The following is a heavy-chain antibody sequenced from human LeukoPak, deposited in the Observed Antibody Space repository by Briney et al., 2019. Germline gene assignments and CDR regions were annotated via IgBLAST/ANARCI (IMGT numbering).Heavy chain of an antibody. CDR2: MNPNSGNT. J-gene: IGHJ5*02. D-gene: IGHD4-17*01. CDR1: GYTFTSYD. CDR3: VRERGTTVTTLGWFDP. Sequence: ASVKVSCKASGYTFTSYDINWVRQATGQGLEWMGWMNPNSGNTGYAQKFQGRVTMTRNTSISTAYMELSSLRSEDTAVYYCVRERGTTVTTLGWFDPWGQGTLVTVSS. V-gene: IGHV1-8*01.